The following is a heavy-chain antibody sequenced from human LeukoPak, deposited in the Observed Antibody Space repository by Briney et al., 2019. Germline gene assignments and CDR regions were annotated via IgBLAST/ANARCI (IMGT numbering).Heavy chain of an antibody. CDR2: IYYSAST. CDR1: GGSMSSSSYW. V-gene: IGHV4-39*01. CDR3: ARNYYESSGYYPWNFDY. D-gene: IGHD3-22*01. J-gene: IGHJ4*02. Sequence: SETLSLTCTVAGGSMSSSSYWWGWIRQPGGKGLEGIANIYYSASTHYNPSLKSRVTISIEQSKNQFSLKLSSVPAADPAVYYCARNYYESSGYYPWNFDYWGQGTLVTVSS.